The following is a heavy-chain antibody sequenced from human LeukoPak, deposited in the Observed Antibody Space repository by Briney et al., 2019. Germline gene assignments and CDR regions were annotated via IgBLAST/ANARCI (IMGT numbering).Heavy chain of an antibody. CDR1: GGSISSGSYY. D-gene: IGHD6-19*01. CDR3: ARVVVRGYSSGWYTRYLDY. Sequence: SQTLSLTCTVSGGSISSGSYYWSWIRQPPGKGLEWIGYIYYSGSTNYNPSLKSRVTISVDTSKNQFSLKLSSVTAADTAVYYCARVVVRGYSSGWYTRYLDYWGQGTLVTVSS. CDR2: IYYSGST. J-gene: IGHJ4*02. V-gene: IGHV4-61*01.